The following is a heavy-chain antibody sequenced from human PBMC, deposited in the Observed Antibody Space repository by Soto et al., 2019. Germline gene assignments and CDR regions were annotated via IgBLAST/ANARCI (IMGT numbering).Heavy chain of an antibody. CDR3: AKDHQQWLNIFDY. CDR1: GFTFSNYA. CDR2: ISGSGGTT. Sequence: EVQLLESGGGLVQPGESLRLSCVASGFTFSNYAMSWVRQAPGKGLEWVSGISGSGGTTSYADSVKGRFTISRDNSKNTLFLQMNSLRAGDTAVYYCAKDHQQWLNIFDYWGKGALVTVSS. D-gene: IGHD6-19*01. J-gene: IGHJ4*02. V-gene: IGHV3-23*01.